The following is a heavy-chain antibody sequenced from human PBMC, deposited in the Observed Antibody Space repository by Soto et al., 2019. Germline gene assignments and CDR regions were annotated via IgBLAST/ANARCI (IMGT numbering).Heavy chain of an antibody. Sequence: QVQLVQSGAEVKKPGSSVKVSCKASGGTFSSYAISWVRQAPGQVLEWMGGIIPIFGTANYAQKFQGRVTITADKSTNTAYMELSSLRSEDTAVYYCARGRGYSSGWYLDYWGQGPLVTVSS. CDR1: GGTFSSYA. D-gene: IGHD6-19*01. V-gene: IGHV1-69*06. CDR3: ARGRGYSSGWYLDY. J-gene: IGHJ4*02. CDR2: IIPIFGTA.